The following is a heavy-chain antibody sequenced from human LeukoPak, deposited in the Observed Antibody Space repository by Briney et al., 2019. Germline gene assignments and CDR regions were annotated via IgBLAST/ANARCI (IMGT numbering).Heavy chain of an antibody. CDR3: ARGTSSGSYPVY. Sequence: GGSLRLSCVASGFTFSNYWMSWVRQAPGKGLEWVANIKEDGSEKHYVDSVKGRCTISRDNAKNSLYLQMNSLRAEDTAVYYCARGTSSGSYPVYWGQGTLVTVSS. V-gene: IGHV3-7*01. J-gene: IGHJ4*02. CDR1: GFTFSNYW. D-gene: IGHD3-10*01. CDR2: IKEDGSEK.